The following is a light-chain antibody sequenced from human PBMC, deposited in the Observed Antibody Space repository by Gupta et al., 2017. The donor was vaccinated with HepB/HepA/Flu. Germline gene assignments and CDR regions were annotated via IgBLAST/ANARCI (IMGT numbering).Light chain of an antibody. Sequence: QSALTQPASVSGSPGQSITISCTGTGRDVGRYNLVSWYQQHPGKAPKLIIYEVTTRPSGVSNRFSGSKSVSTAALTIXGXQAEDEXDYYCCSFTDSSAFFLFGGGTKLTVL. J-gene: IGLJ2*01. CDR3: CSFTDSSAFFL. CDR1: GRDVGRYNL. V-gene: IGLV2-23*02. CDR2: EVT.